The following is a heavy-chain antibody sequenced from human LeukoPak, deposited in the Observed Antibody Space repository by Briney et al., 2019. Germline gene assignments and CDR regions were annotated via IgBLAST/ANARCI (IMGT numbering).Heavy chain of an antibody. J-gene: IGHJ4*02. V-gene: IGHV4-34*01. D-gene: IGHD6-6*01. CDR1: GGSFSGYY. CDR2: INHSGST. CDR3: ARYHSSSDFDY. Sequence: PSETLSLTCAVYGGSFSGYYWSWIRQPSGKGLEWIGEINHSGSTNYNPSLKSRVTISVDTSKNQFSLKLSSVTAADTAVYYCARYHSSSDFDYWGQGTLVTVSS.